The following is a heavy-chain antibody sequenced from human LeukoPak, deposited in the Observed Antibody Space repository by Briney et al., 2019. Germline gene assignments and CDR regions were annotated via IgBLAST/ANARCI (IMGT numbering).Heavy chain of an antibody. V-gene: IGHV3-21*01. CDR3: ARNDFLSGYRD. CDR2: LSSSSSYI. J-gene: IGHJ4*02. CDR1: GFTFSSYS. Sequence: GGSLRLSCAASGFTFSSYSMNWVRQAPGKGLEWVSSLSSSSSYIDYADSVKGRFTISRDNAKNSLYLQMNSLRAEDTAVYYCARNDFLSGYRDWGQGTLVTVSS. D-gene: IGHD3-3*01.